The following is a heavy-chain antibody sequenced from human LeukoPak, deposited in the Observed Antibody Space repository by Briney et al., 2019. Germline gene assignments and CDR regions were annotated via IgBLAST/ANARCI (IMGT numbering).Heavy chain of an antibody. D-gene: IGHD2-2*01. Sequence: GGSLRLSCAASGFTFSSYAMSWVRQAPGKGLEWVAIISYDERQEYHADSVKGRFTISRDNSKNTLYLQMNSLRGEDTAVYYCARAYDTSWHNFGFWGQGSLVTVSS. CDR2: ISYDERQE. CDR1: GFTFSSYA. CDR3: ARAYDTSWHNFGF. J-gene: IGHJ4*02. V-gene: IGHV3-30*04.